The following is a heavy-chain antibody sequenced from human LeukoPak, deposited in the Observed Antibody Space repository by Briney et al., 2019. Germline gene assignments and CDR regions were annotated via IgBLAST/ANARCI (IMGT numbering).Heavy chain of an antibody. D-gene: IGHD6-13*01. CDR3: ARADGSSSWGYYYYGMDV. V-gene: IGHV4-4*02. CDR1: GGSISSSNW. Sequence: PSETPSLTCAVSGGSISSSNWWSWVRQPPGKGLEWIGEIYHSGSTNYNPSLKSRVTISVDKSKNQFSLKLSSVTAADTAVYYCARADGSSSWGYYYYGMDVWGQGTTVTVSS. J-gene: IGHJ6*02. CDR2: IYHSGST.